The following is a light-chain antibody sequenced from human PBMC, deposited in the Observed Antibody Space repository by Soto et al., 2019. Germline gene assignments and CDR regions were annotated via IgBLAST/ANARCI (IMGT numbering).Light chain of an antibody. Sequence: EIVLTQSPSTLSWSPGERATLSWRASQSVSSYLAWYQQKPGQAPRLLIYDTSNRATGIPARFSGSGSGTDFTITISSLEPEDFAVYYCQQRSNWPPITFGQGTDWRL. CDR3: QQRSNWPPIT. V-gene: IGKV3-11*01. CDR2: DTS. CDR1: QSVSSY. J-gene: IGKJ5*01.